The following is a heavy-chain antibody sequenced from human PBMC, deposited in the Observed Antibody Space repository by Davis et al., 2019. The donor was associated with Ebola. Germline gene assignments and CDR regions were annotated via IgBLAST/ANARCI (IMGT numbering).Heavy chain of an antibody. CDR1: GYTFTSYG. CDR3: ARTYCSSTSCFGRYYYYYMDV. D-gene: IGHD2-2*01. Sequence: ASVKVSCKASGYTFTSYGISWVRQAPGQGLEWMGWINPNSGGTNYAQKFQGRVTMTRDTSTSTAYMELRSLRSDDTAVYYCARTYCSSTSCFGRYYYYYMDVWGKGTTVTVSS. V-gene: IGHV1-18*01. CDR2: INPNSGGT. J-gene: IGHJ6*03.